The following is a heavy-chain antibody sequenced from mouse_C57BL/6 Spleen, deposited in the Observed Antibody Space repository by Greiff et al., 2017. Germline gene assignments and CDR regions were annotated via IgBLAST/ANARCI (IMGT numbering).Heavy chain of an antibody. V-gene: IGHV1-82*01. CDR1: GYAFSSSW. Sequence: QVQLKESGPELVKPGASVKISCKASGYAFSSSWMNWVKQRPGKGLEWIGRIYPGDGDTNYNGKFKGKATLTADKSSSTAYMQLSSLTSEDSAVYVCARGDYSKDAMEYWGQGTSVTVSS. J-gene: IGHJ4*01. CDR3: ARGDYSKDAMEY. CDR2: IYPGDGDT. D-gene: IGHD2-5*01.